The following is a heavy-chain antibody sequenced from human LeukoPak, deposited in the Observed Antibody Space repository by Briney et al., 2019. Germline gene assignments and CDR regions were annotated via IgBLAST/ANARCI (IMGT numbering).Heavy chain of an antibody. CDR1: GGTFISYA. V-gene: IGHV1-69*11. J-gene: IGHJ4*02. Sequence: ASVKVSCKASGGTFISYAISWVRQAPGQGLEWMGWIIPILGSANYAQSFQGRVTMTADESTSTAYMELSSLRSEDTAVYYCATSSRTYSSTDYWGQGTLVTVSS. CDR3: ATSSRTYSSTDY. D-gene: IGHD6-13*01. CDR2: IIPILGSA.